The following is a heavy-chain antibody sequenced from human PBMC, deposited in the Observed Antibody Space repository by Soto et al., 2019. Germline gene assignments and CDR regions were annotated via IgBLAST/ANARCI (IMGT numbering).Heavy chain of an antibody. J-gene: IGHJ5*02. CDR2: ISSSCMTI. V-gene: IGHV3-11*01. D-gene: IGHD6-6*01. CDR1: GFPFNDYY. CDR3: ARDLEYSSYWFDP. Sequence: GGSLILSGAASGFPFNDYYMMWIRETAGKGVGCVSYISSSCMTIYCSDSVNCRLTISRYNAKNSLYLQMNSLRAEDTAVYYCARDLEYSSYWFDPWGQGTLVTVSS.